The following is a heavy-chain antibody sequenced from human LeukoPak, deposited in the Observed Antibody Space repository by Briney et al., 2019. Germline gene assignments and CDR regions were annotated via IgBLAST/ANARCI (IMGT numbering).Heavy chain of an antibody. CDR1: GFPFSSYG. CDR3: AKESRRWYCSSTSCYLYDYVWGSYRLGALDLDY. J-gene: IGHJ4*02. D-gene: IGHD3-16*02. V-gene: IGHV3-30*18. CDR2: ISYDGSNK. Sequence: GGSLRLSCAASGFPFSSYGMHWVRQAPGKGLEWVAVISYDGSNKYYADSVKGRFTISRDNSKNTLYLQMNSLRAEDTAVYYCAKESRRWYCSSTSCYLYDYVWGSYRLGALDLDYWGQGTLVTVSS.